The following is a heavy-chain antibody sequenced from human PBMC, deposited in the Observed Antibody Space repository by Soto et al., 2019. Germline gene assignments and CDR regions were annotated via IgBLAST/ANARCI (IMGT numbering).Heavy chain of an antibody. J-gene: IGHJ6*02. CDR3: ARVTREGYCSSTSCYDMDV. D-gene: IGHD2-2*01. Sequence: PSETLSLTCNVSGASVSSGSHYWSWIRQPPGKGLEWIGHIYFSGSTKYNPSLKSRVTISVDMSKNQFSLRVISVTAADTAVYYCARVTREGYCSSTSCYDMDVWGQGTTVTVSS. CDR1: GASVSSGSHY. CDR2: IYFSGST. V-gene: IGHV4-61*01.